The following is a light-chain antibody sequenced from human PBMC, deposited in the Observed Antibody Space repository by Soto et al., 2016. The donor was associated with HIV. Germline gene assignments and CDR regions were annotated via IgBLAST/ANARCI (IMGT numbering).Light chain of an antibody. CDR2: KAS. Sequence: DIQMTQSPPTLSASVGDRVTITCRASQRISKWLAWYQYKPGKAPKLLIYKASTLQTGVPSRFSGSGSGTEFTLTISSVQPDDFGIYYCQQYESYSPSITFGQGTRLDIK. V-gene: IGKV1-5*03. CDR3: QQYESYSPSIT. CDR1: QRISKW. J-gene: IGKJ5*01.